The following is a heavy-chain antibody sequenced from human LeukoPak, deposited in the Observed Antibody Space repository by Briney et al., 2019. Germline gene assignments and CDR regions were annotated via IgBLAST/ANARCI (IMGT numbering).Heavy chain of an antibody. CDR3: AKQREGSSWSPDY. V-gene: IGHV3-30-3*02. J-gene: IGHJ4*02. CDR2: ISYDGSNK. CDR1: GFTFSSYA. D-gene: IGHD6-13*01. Sequence: GGSLRLSCAASGFTFSSYAMHWVRQAPGKGLEWVAVISYDGSNKYYADSVKGRFTISRDNSKNTLYLQMNSLRAEDTAVYYCAKQREGSSWSPDYWGQGTLVTVSS.